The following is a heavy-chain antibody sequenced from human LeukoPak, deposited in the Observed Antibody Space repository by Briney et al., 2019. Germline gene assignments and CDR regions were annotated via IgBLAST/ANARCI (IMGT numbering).Heavy chain of an antibody. V-gene: IGHV3-11*01. J-gene: IGHJ4*02. D-gene: IGHD2-2*01. CDR1: GFTFSDYY. CDR3: ASHADIVVVPAAFDY. CDR2: ISSSGSTI. Sequence: GGSLRLSCAASGFTFSDYYMSWIRQAPGKGLEWVSYISSSGSTIYYADSVKGRFTISRDNAKNSLYLQMNSLRAKDTAVYYCASHADIVVVPAAFDYWGQGTLVTVSS.